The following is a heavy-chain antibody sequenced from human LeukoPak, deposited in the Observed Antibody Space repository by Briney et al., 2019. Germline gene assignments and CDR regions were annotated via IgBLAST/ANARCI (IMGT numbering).Heavy chain of an antibody. D-gene: IGHD6-13*01. CDR2: INAGNGNT. V-gene: IGHV1-3*01. Sequence: VSVKVSCKASGYTFTSYAMHWVRQAPGQRLEWMGWINAGNGNTKYSQKFQGRVTITRDTSASTAYMELSSLRSEDTAVYYCARGRGSSWYYFDYWGQGTLVTVSS. J-gene: IGHJ4*02. CDR3: ARGRGSSWYYFDY. CDR1: GYTFTSYA.